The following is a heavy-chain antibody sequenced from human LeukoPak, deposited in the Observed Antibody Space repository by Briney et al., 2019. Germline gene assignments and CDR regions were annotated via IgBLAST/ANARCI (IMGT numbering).Heavy chain of an antibody. V-gene: IGHV3-30*03. J-gene: IGHJ4*02. CDR1: GFTFTSYG. CDR3: ARDLSPVVRASPMGY. CDR2: ITYDGYYK. Sequence: GGSLRLSCAPSGFTFTSYGMHWVRQSPGKGLEWVALITYDGYYKYYSDSVKGRFTISSDTSKNTLYLQMNSLRAEDTAVYYCARDLSPVVRASPMGYWGQGSLVTVSS. D-gene: IGHD3-10*01.